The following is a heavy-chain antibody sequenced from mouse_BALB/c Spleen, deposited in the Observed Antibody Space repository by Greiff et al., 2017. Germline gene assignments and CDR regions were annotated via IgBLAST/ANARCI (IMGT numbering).Heavy chain of an antibody. CDR1: GFTFSSYT. D-gene: IGHD1-2*01. Sequence: EVQGVESGGGLVQPGGSLKLSCAASGFTFSSYTMSWVRQTPEKRLEWVAYISNGGGSTYYPDTVKGRFTISRDNAKNTLYLQMSSLKSEDTAMYYCALTATGGFFDYWGQGTTLTVSS. CDR3: ALTATGGFFDY. V-gene: IGHV5-12-2*01. J-gene: IGHJ2*01. CDR2: ISNGGGST.